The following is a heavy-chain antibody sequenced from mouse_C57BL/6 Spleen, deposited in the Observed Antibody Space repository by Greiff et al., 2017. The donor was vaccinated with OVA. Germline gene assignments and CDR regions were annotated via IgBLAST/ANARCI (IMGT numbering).Heavy chain of an antibody. J-gene: IGHJ1*03. CDR2: ISYSGST. CDR1: GYSITSDY. D-gene: IGHD1-1*01. CDR3: ARYADYYGSSPYGYFDV. V-gene: IGHV3-8*01. Sequence: EVQLQQSGPGLAKPSQTLSLTCSVTGYSITSDYWNWIRKFPGNKLEYMGYISYSGSTYYNPSLKSRISITRDTSKNQYYLQLNSVTTEDTATYYCARYADYYGSSPYGYFDVWGTGTTVTVSS.